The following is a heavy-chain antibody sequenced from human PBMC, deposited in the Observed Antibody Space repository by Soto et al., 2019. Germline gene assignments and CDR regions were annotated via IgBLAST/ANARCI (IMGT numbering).Heavy chain of an antibody. CDR2: ISAYNGNT. D-gene: IGHD6-13*01. CDR3: ARERRSGSSSWYKDHGMDV. V-gene: IGHV1-18*01. Sequence: ASVKVSCKASGYTFTSYGISWVRQAPGQGLEWMGWISAYNGNTNYAQKLQGRVTMTTDTSTSTAYMELRSLRSDDTAVYYCARERRSGSSSWYKDHGMDVCGQGTTVTVSS. J-gene: IGHJ6*02. CDR1: GYTFTSYG.